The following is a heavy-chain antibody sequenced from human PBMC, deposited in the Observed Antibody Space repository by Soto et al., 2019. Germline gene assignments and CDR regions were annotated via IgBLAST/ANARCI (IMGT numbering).Heavy chain of an antibody. CDR2: IWYDGSNK. D-gene: IGHD6-6*01. CDR3: ARDLAAARPTIYYYGMDV. Sequence: GGSLRLSCAASGFTFSSYGMHWVRQAPGKGLEWVAVIWYDGSNKYYADSVKGRFTISRDNSKNTLYLQMNSLRAEDTAVYYCARDLAAARPTIYYYGMDVWGQGTTVTVSS. CDR1: GFTFSSYG. V-gene: IGHV3-33*01. J-gene: IGHJ6*02.